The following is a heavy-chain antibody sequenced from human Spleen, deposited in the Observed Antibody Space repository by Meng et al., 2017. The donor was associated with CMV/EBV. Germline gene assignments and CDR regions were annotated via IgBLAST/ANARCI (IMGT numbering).Heavy chain of an antibody. D-gene: IGHD4-17*01. V-gene: IGHV3-23*01. Sequence: LSCAASGFTFSGSAMSWVRQGPGTGLEWVSAISGNGDSPYYADSVKGRFTISRDNSRNTLFLQMNSLRAEDTAVYYCAKHYGDYFFDYWGQGTLVTVSS. CDR1: GFTFSGSA. CDR3: AKHYGDYFFDY. J-gene: IGHJ4*02. CDR2: ISGNGDSP.